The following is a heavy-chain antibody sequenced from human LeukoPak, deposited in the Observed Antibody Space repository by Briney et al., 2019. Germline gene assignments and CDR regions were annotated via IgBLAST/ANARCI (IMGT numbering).Heavy chain of an antibody. CDR3: ARASPTTNKGAYGWFDP. CDR1: GGSFSGYY. CDR2: INHSGST. D-gene: IGHD1-14*01. J-gene: IGHJ5*02. V-gene: IGHV4-34*01. Sequence: SETLSLTCAVYGGSFSGYYWSWIRQPPGKGLEWIGDINHSGSTNYNPSLKSRVTMSVDTSKNQFSLKLSSVTAADTAVYYCARASPTTNKGAYGWFDPWGQGTLVTVSS.